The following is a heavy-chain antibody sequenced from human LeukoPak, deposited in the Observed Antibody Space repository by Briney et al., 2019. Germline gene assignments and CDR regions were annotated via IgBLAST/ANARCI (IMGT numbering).Heavy chain of an antibody. CDR3: ARGEAAVAFDY. D-gene: IGHD6-19*01. CDR1: GGSFDRYG. CDR2: IIPILGIA. V-gene: IGHV1-69*04. J-gene: IGHJ4*02. Sequence: GASVKVSCKASGGSFDRYGISWVRQAPGQGLEWMGRIIPILGIANYAQKFQGRVTITADKSTSTAYMELSSLRSEDTAVYYCARGEAAVAFDYWGQGTLVTVSS.